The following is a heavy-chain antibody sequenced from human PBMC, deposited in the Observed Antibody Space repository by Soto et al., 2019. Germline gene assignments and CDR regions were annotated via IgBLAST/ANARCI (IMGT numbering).Heavy chain of an antibody. CDR1: GFTFSSYW. J-gene: IGHJ6*02. D-gene: IGHD6-19*01. CDR3: ARHIAVAGYYYYGMDV. V-gene: IGHV3-74*01. CDR2: INSDGSST. Sequence: GESLKISCAASGFTFSSYWMHWVRQAPGKGLVWVSRINSDGSSTSYADSVKGRFTISRDNAKNTLYLQMNSLRAEDTAMYYCARHIAVAGYYYYGMDVWGQGTTVTVSS.